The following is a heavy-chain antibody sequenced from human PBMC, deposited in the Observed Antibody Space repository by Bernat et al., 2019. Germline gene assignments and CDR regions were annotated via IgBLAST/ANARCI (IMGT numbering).Heavy chain of an antibody. Sequence: EVQLLESGGGLVQPGGSLRLSCAASGFTFSSYAMSWVHQAPGKGLEWVSAISGSGGSTYYADSVKGRFTISRDNSKNTLYLQMNSLRAEDTAVYYCAKWGPDCSGGSCYANFDYWGQGTLVTVSS. V-gene: IGHV3-23*01. CDR2: ISGSGGST. J-gene: IGHJ4*02. CDR3: AKWGPDCSGGSCYANFDY. CDR1: GFTFSSYA. D-gene: IGHD2-15*01.